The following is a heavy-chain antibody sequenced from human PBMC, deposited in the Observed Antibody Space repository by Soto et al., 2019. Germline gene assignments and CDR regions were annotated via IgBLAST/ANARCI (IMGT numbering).Heavy chain of an antibody. V-gene: IGHV4-38-2*01. D-gene: IGHD3-3*01. CDR2: IWHSGST. J-gene: IGHJ4*02. Sequence: SETLSLTCAVSGFSISNNYYWGWIRQPPGKGLEWIGSIWHSGSTYYNPSLKSRVTLSVDTSKNQFSLRLSSVTAADTAVYYCARTGTYYDFWNGDYWGQGTLVTVSS. CDR1: GFSISNNYY. CDR3: ARTGTYYDFWNGDY.